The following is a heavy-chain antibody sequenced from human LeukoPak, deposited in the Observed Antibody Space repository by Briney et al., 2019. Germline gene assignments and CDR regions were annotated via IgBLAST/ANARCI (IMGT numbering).Heavy chain of an antibody. V-gene: IGHV3-7*01. CDR2: IKQDGSEK. J-gene: IGHJ6*02. CDR3: ARGTYSSGWGRNYYYGMDV. CDR1: GFTFSSYW. D-gene: IGHD6-19*01. Sequence: PGGSLRLSCAASGFTFSSYWMSWARQAPGKGLEWVANIKQDGSEKYYVDSVKGRFTISRDNAKNSLYLQMNSLRAEDTAVYYCARGTYSSGWGRNYYYGMDVWGQGTTVTVSS.